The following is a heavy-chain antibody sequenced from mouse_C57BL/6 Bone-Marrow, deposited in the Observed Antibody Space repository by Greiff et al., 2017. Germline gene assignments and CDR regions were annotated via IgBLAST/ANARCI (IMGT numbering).Heavy chain of an antibody. CDR3: AGGYGSSYVWFAY. Sequence: EVMLVESGGDLVKPGGSLKLSCAASGFTFSSYGMSWVRQTPDKRLEWVATISSGGSYTYYPDSVKGRFTISRATAKNTLYLQMSSLKSEDTAMYYCAGGYGSSYVWFAYWGQGTLVTVSA. J-gene: IGHJ3*01. CDR2: ISSGGSYT. D-gene: IGHD1-1*01. V-gene: IGHV5-6*01. CDR1: GFTFSSYG.